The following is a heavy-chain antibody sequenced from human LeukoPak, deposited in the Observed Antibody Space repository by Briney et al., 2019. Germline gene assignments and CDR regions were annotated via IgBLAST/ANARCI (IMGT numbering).Heavy chain of an antibody. V-gene: IGHV3-66*01. CDR2: IYSGGSS. CDR3: ATRPDGNDVPYFDY. J-gene: IGHJ4*02. CDR1: GLTVGFRC. Sequence: GGSLRLSCAASGLTVGFRCMSWVRQAPGKGLEWVSIIYSGGSSYYADSVKGRFTVSRDTSKNTLYLQMNSLRAEDTAVYYCATRPDGNDVPYFDYWGQGTLVTVSS. D-gene: IGHD5-12*01.